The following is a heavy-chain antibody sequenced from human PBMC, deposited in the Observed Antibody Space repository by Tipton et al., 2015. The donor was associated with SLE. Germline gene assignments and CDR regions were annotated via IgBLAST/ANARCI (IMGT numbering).Heavy chain of an antibody. CDR2: MYYSGIT. Sequence: TLSLTCTVSGDSISSSSYYWGWIRQPPGKGLEWIGSMYYSGITYYNPSLKSRVTISVDTSKNQFSLKLRSVTAADTSVYYCARDGPYYDFWSGMGAFDIWGQGTMVTVSS. CDR1: GDSISSSSYY. D-gene: IGHD3-3*01. CDR3: ARDGPYYDFWSGMGAFDI. J-gene: IGHJ3*02. V-gene: IGHV4-39*07.